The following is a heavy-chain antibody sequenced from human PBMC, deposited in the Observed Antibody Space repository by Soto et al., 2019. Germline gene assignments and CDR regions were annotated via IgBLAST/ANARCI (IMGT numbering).Heavy chain of an antibody. Sequence: PSETLSLTCAVYGGSFSVYYWSWIRQPPGKGLEWIGEINHSGSTNYNPSLKSRVTISVDTSKNQFSLKLSSVTAADTAVYYCARGAGQPGIAVAGTGGRNYYYGMDVWGQGTTVTVSS. CDR2: INHSGST. CDR3: ARGAGQPGIAVAGTGGRNYYYGMDV. CDR1: GGSFSVYY. V-gene: IGHV4-34*01. J-gene: IGHJ6*02. D-gene: IGHD6-19*01.